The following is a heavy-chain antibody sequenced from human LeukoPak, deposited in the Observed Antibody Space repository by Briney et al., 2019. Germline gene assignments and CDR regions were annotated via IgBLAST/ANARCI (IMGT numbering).Heavy chain of an antibody. V-gene: IGHV5-51*01. CDR1: GYSFTSYW. J-gene: IGHJ6*03. Sequence: GESLKISCKGSGYSFTSYWIGWVRQMPGKGLEWMGIIYPGDSDTRYSPSFQGQVTISADKSISTAYLQWSSLKASDTAMYYCARHLGYCSSISCSKDYYSYYMDVWGKGTMVTVSS. D-gene: IGHD2-2*01. CDR3: ARHLGYCSSISCSKDYYSYYMDV. CDR2: IYPGDSDT.